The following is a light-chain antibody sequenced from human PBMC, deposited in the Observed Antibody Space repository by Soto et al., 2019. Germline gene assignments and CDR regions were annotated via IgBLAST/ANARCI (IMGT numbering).Light chain of an antibody. J-gene: IGLJ1*01. CDR3: AAWDDSLSGLYV. CDR1: SSNIGTYT. CDR2: NND. V-gene: IGLV1-44*01. Sequence: QPVLTQPPSASGTPGQRVTISCSGSSSNIGTYTVNWYQQLPGTAPKLLIYNNDQRPSGVPDRFSGFKYGTAASLAISGLQSEDEAEYYCAAWDDSLSGLYVFGTATKVTVL.